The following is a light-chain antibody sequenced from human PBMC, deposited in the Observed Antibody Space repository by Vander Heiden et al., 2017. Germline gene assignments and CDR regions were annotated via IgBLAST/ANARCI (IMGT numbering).Light chain of an antibody. CDR3: QQYDNLPPLT. CDR1: QDISNY. Sequence: DIQITQSPSSLSASVGDRVTITCQASQDISNYFNWYQQNPGKAPKLLIYDASNLETGVPSRFSGSGSGTDFTLTISSLQPEDIATYYCQQYDNLPPLTFGGGTKVEIK. CDR2: DAS. V-gene: IGKV1-33*01. J-gene: IGKJ4*01.